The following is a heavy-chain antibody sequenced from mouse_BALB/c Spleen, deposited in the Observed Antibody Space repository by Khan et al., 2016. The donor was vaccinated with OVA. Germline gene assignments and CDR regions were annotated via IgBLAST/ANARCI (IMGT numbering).Heavy chain of an antibody. CDR2: INPHNDGT. V-gene: IGHV1S136*01. CDR1: GYTFTNYV. J-gene: IGHJ3*01. Sequence: VRLQQSGPELVKPGASVKMSCKASGYTFTNYVTHWVKQKPGQGLEWIVYINPHNDGTRFHEKFKSKATLTSDKSSSTAYMELSSLTSEDSAVYYGAREEYNWDFYFAYWGQGTLVTVSA. D-gene: IGHD4-1*01. CDR3: AREEYNWDFYFAY.